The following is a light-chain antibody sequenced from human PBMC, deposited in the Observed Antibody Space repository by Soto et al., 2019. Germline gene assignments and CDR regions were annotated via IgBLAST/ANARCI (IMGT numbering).Light chain of an antibody. J-gene: IGKJ1*01. Sequence: EIVLTQSPATLSVSPGERATLSCRASQGVSSYLAWYQQKPGQAPRLLIYDASNRATGIPARFSGSGSGTDFTLTISSLEPEDFAVYYCQQRSNWPPTWTFGQGTKVDIK. CDR2: DAS. CDR1: QGVSSY. CDR3: QQRSNWPPTWT. V-gene: IGKV3-11*01.